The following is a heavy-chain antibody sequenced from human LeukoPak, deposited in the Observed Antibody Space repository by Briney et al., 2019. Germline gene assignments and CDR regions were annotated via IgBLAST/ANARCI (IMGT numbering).Heavy chain of an antibody. CDR1: GYTFTKSY. D-gene: IGHD6-19*01. CDR3: ARESIAVAGTDY. J-gene: IGHJ4*02. CDR2: INPGGDNT. V-gene: IGHV1-46*01. Sequence: ASVKVSCKASGYTFTKSYIHWVRQAPGQRLEWMGLINPGGDNTNYAQNFQGRVTMTRDTSTSTVYMELSSLRSEDTAVYYCARESIAVAGTDYWGQGTLVTVSS.